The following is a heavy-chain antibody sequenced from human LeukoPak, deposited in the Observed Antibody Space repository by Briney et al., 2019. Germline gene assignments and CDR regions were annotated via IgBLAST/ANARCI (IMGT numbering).Heavy chain of an antibody. CDR1: GFTFSNAW. Sequence: GGSLRLSCAASGFTFSNAWMSWVRQAPGKGLEWVGRIKSKTDGGTTDYAAPVKGRFTISRDDSKNTLYLQMNSLKTEGTAVYYCTTGLRYYYDSSGYYRYWGQGTLVTVSS. D-gene: IGHD3-22*01. CDR3: TTGLRYYYDSSGYYRY. J-gene: IGHJ4*02. CDR2: IKSKTDGGTT. V-gene: IGHV3-15*01.